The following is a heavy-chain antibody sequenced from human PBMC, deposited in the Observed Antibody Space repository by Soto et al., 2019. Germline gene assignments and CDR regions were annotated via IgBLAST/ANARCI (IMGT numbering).Heavy chain of an antibody. CDR1: GFTFSSYW. Sequence: EVQLVESGGGLVQPGGSLRLSCAASGFTFSSYWMTWVRQAPGKGLEWVANIKKDGSEKYYVDSVNGRFTISRDNAKNSLYLQMSSLRDEDTAVYYCAGEGRGYCSSSSCPGIWGQGTLVTVSS. J-gene: IGHJ4*02. CDR2: IKKDGSEK. D-gene: IGHD2-2*01. V-gene: IGHV3-7*01. CDR3: AGEGRGYCSSSSCPGI.